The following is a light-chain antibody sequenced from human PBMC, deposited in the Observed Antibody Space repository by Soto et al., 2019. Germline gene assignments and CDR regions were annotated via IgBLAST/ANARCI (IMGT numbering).Light chain of an antibody. CDR1: QSVSSSY. J-gene: IGKJ1*01. V-gene: IGKV3-20*01. Sequence: EIVLTQSPGTLSLSPGERATLSCRASQSVSSSYLAWYQQKPGQAPRLLIYGASSRATGIPDRFSGSGSGTDFTLTISRLEPEDLAVYYCHQYGSSPRTFGQGPKVEIK. CDR3: HQYGSSPRT. CDR2: GAS.